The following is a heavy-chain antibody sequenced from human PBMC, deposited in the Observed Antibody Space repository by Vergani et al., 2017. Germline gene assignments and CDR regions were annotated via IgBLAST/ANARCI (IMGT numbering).Heavy chain of an antibody. D-gene: IGHD3-22*01. V-gene: IGHV3-23*01. CDR3: ARDVGSTDSFDSSGYERPYYFDY. J-gene: IGHJ4*01. CDR1: GFTFRNYA. Sequence: EVQLLESGGGLAQPGGSLRLSCAASGFTFRNYAMTWVRQAPGKGLEWVSIISDNGGTTYYADSVKGRFTISRDNAKNSLYLQMTSLRAEDTAVYFCARDVGSTDSFDSSGYERPYYFDYWGHGTLVTVSP. CDR2: ISDNGGTT.